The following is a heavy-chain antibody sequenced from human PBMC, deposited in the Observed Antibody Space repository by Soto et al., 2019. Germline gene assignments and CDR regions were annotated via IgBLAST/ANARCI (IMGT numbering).Heavy chain of an antibody. Sequence: KTSETLSLTCAVYGGSFSGYYWIWIRQPPGKGLEWIGEINHSGSTNYNPSLKSRVTISVDTSKNQFSLKLSSVTAADTAVYYCARGLNNDFWSGYYTSYYYYGMDVWGQGTTVTVSS. J-gene: IGHJ6*02. CDR2: INHSGST. CDR3: ARGLNNDFWSGYYTSYYYYGMDV. V-gene: IGHV4-34*01. CDR1: GGSFSGYY. D-gene: IGHD3-3*01.